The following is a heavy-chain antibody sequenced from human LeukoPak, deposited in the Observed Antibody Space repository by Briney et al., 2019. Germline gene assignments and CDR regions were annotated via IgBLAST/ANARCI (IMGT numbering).Heavy chain of an antibody. D-gene: IGHD2-2*01. CDR1: GGLISSGSYY. CDR3: ASTICISTSCYPGVVDY. J-gene: IGHJ4*02. Sequence: KASETLSLTCTVSGGLISSGSYYWSWIRQPAGKGLEWIGRIYSSGSTYYNPALRSRLTISVDTSKNQFSLKLSSVTAADTAVYYCASTICISTSCYPGVVDYWGQGTLVTVSS. V-gene: IGHV4-61*02. CDR2: IYSSGST.